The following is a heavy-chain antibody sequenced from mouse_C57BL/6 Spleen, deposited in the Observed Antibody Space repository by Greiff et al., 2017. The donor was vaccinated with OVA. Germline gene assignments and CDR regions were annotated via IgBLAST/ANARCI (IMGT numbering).Heavy chain of an antibody. V-gene: IGHV1-69*01. CDR1: GYTFTSYW. Sequence: VQLQQPGAELVMPGASVKLSCKASGYTFTSYWMHWVKQRPGQGLEWIGEIDPSDSYTNYNQKFKGKSTLTVDKSSSTAYMQLSSLTYEDSAVYYCASCYYGNRDYAMDYWGQGTSVTVSS. CDR2: IDPSDSYT. D-gene: IGHD2-1*01. J-gene: IGHJ4*01. CDR3: ASCYYGNRDYAMDY.